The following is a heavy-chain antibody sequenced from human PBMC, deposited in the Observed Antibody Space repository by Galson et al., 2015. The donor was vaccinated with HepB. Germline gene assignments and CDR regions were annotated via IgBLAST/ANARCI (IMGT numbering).Heavy chain of an antibody. Sequence: SLRLSCAASGFTFSSYAMSWVRQAPGKGLEWVSAISGSGGSTYYADSVKGRFTISRDNSKNTLYLQMNSLRAEDTAVYYCAKVLVSNSGSYPYDAFDIWGQGTMVTVSS. CDR2: ISGSGGST. CDR1: GFTFSSYA. J-gene: IGHJ3*02. V-gene: IGHV3-23*01. D-gene: IGHD1-26*01. CDR3: AKVLVSNSGSYPYDAFDI.